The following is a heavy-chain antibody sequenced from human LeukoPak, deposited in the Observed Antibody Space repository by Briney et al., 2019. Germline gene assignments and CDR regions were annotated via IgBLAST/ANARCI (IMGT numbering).Heavy chain of an antibody. Sequence: PSETLSLTYSVYTGSISSSNYYWGWIRQPPGMGLQWIGSIFYRGRTYFNPSLKSRSTVSADTSKNQFSLRLSSVTGADTAVYYCARHEEEDGYNAKTLDYWGQGALVTVSA. CDR3: ARHEEEDGYNAKTLDY. V-gene: IGHV4-39*01. D-gene: IGHD5-24*01. J-gene: IGHJ4*02. CDR2: IFYRGRT. CDR1: TGSISSSNYY.